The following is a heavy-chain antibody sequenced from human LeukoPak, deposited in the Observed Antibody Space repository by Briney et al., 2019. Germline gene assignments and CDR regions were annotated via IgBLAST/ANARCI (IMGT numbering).Heavy chain of an antibody. Sequence: GESLKISCKGSGYSFTSYCISWGRQIPGKGLEWMGRIDPSDSFTSYSPSFQGHVTISADKSITTAYLQWSSLKASDTAIYSCALRIEVEDGMDVWGQGTTVTVSS. CDR3: ALRIEVEDGMDV. D-gene: IGHD2-15*01. CDR2: IDPSDSFT. CDR1: GYSFTSYC. V-gene: IGHV5-10-1*01. J-gene: IGHJ6*02.